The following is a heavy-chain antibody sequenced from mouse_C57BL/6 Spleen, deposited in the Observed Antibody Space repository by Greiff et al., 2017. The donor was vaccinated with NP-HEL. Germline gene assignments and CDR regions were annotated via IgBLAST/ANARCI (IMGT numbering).Heavy chain of an antibody. CDR3: ARSKGPGAMDY. CDR2: IDPSDSYT. J-gene: IGHJ4*01. CDR1: GYTFTSYW. D-gene: IGHD4-1*01. V-gene: IGHV1-69*01. Sequence: VQLQQSGAELVMPGASVKLSCKASGYTFTSYWMHWVKQRPGQGLEWIGEIDPSDSYTSYNQKFKGKSTLTVDKSSSTAYMQLSSLTSEDSAVYYCARSKGPGAMDYWGQGTSVTVSS.